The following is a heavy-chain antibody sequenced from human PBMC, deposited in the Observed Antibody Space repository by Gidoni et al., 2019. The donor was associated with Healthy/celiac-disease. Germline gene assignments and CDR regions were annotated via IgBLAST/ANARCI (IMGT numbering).Heavy chain of an antibody. V-gene: IGHV3-48*01. CDR1: GFTFSSYS. CDR2: ISSSSSTI. CDR3: AREVRYYYDSSGPTGYYGMDV. J-gene: IGHJ6*02. D-gene: IGHD3-22*01. Sequence: EVQLVESGGGLVQPGGSLRLSCAASGFTFSSYSMNWVRQAPGKGLEWVSYISSSSSTIYYADSVKGRFTISRDNAKNSLYLQMNSLRAEDTAVYYCAREVRYYYDSSGPTGYYGMDVWGQGTTVTVSS.